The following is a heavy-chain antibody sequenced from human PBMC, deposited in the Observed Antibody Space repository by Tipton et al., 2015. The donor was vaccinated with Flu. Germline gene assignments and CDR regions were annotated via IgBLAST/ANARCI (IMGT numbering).Heavy chain of an antibody. V-gene: IGHV3-11*01. CDR1: GGSFSGYY. CDR2: ISSSGSTI. D-gene: IGHD1-26*01. CDR3: AREAGVGATPGDFDY. Sequence: LSLTCAVYGGSFSGYYWSWIRQAPGKGLEWVSYISSSGSTIYYADSVKGRFTISRDNAKNSLYLQMNSLRAEDTAVYYCAREAGVGATPGDFDYWGQGTLVTVSS. J-gene: IGHJ4*02.